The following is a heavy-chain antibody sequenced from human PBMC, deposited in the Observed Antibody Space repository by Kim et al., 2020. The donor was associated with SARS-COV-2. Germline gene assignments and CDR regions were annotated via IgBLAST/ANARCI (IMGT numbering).Heavy chain of an antibody. CDR1: GFTFSTFA. V-gene: IGHV3-33*05. CDR3: AVVRGVILWSFDY. Sequence: GSLRLSCAASGFTFSTFAMHWVRQAPGKGLEWVAVISHDGSEKYHADSVKGRFTISRDSSKNTLYLQMDTLRAEDTAVYYCAVVRGVILWSFDYWGQGTLVTVSS. CDR2: ISHDGSEK. J-gene: IGHJ4*02. D-gene: IGHD3-10*01.